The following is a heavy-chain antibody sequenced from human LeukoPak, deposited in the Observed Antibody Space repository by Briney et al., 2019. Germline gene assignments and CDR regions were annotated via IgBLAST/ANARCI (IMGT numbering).Heavy chain of an antibody. CDR2: IIPTSGTA. D-gene: IGHD3-10*01. Sequence: GSSVKVSCKASGGTFSSYAISWVRQAPGQGLEWMGGIIPTSGTANYAQKFQGRVTITADESTSTAYMELSSLRSEDTAVYYCARVPMVRAIEYYYYYGMDVWGQGTTVTVSS. J-gene: IGHJ6*02. CDR3: ARVPMVRAIEYYYYYGMDV. V-gene: IGHV1-69*01. CDR1: GGTFSSYA.